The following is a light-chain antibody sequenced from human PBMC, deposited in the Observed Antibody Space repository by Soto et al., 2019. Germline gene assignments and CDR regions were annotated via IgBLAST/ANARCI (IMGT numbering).Light chain of an antibody. Sequence: QSVLTQPPSVSAAPGQKVTISCSGSSSNIGNNYVSWYRQLPGTAPKLLIYDNNKRPSGIPDRFSGSRSATSATLGITGLQTGDEADYYCGTWDRILSAVLFGGGTKLTVL. J-gene: IGLJ2*01. V-gene: IGLV1-51*01. CDR1: SSNIGNNY. CDR2: DNN. CDR3: GTWDRILSAVL.